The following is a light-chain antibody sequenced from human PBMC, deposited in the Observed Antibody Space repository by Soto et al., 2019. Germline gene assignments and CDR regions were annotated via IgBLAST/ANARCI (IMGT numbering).Light chain of an antibody. Sequence: EIVMTQSPATLSVSPGERATLSCRASQSVSSNLAWYQQKLGQAPRLLIYGASTRATGIPARLSGSGSGTEFTLTISSLQSEDFAVYYCQQYSNWPLTFGGGTKVEIK. CDR2: GAS. CDR3: QQYSNWPLT. J-gene: IGKJ4*01. CDR1: QSVSSN. V-gene: IGKV3-15*01.